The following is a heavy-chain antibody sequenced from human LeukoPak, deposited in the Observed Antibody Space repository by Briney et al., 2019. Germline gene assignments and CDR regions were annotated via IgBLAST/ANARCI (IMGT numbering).Heavy chain of an antibody. CDR1: GGSISSYY. CDR2: IYTSGST. Sequence: SSETLSLTCTVSGGSISSYYWSWIRQPAGKGLEWIGRIYTSGSTNYNPSLKSRVTMSVDTSKNQFSLKLSSVTAADTAVYYCARGEGVPAAQSSPFDPWGQGTLDTVSS. J-gene: IGHJ5*02. CDR3: ARGEGVPAAQSSPFDP. D-gene: IGHD2-2*01. V-gene: IGHV4-4*07.